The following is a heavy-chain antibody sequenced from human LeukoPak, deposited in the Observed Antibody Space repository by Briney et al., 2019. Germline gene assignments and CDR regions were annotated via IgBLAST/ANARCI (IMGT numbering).Heavy chain of an antibody. J-gene: IGHJ3*02. Sequence: SETLSLTCAVYGGSFSGYYWSWIRQHPGKGLEWIGYIYYSGSTYYNPSLKSRVTISVDTSKNQFSLKLSSVTAADTAVYYCARGGSVVAATLGAFDIWGQGTMVTVSS. CDR2: IYYSGST. CDR1: GGSFSGYY. V-gene: IGHV4-31*11. D-gene: IGHD2-15*01. CDR3: ARGGSVVAATLGAFDI.